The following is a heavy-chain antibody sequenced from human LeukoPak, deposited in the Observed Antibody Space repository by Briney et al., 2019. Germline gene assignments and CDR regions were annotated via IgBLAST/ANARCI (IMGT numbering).Heavy chain of an antibody. CDR1: GGVFNNYP. V-gene: IGHV1-69*05. CDR2: IIPLYGTA. CDR3: ARKDRSWFDP. J-gene: IGHJ5*02. Sequence: ASVKVSCKASGGVFNNYPIHWVRQAPGQGLEWMGGIIPLYGTAEYGQKFQGRVTISRDTITMSNLRSEDPAVYSCARKDRSWFDPWGQGTLVTVSS.